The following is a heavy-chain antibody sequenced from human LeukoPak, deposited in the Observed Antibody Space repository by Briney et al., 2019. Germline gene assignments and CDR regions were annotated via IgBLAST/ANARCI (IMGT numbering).Heavy chain of an antibody. CDR1: GFTFTSYG. Sequence: GGSLRLSCAASGFTFTSYGMHWVRQAPGKGLEWVAVVSYDGSSKYYADSVKGRFTISRDNSKNTVYLQMNSLRAEDTAVYYCAKTTAGHSSGRDPGWPVDYWGQGTLVTVSS. CDR3: AKTTAGHSSGRDPGWPVDY. CDR2: VSYDGSSK. D-gene: IGHD6-19*01. V-gene: IGHV3-30*18. J-gene: IGHJ4*02.